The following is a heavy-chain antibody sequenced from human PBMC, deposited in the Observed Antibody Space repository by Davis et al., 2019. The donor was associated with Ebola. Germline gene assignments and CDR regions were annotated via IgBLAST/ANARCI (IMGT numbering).Heavy chain of an antibody. J-gene: IGHJ4*02. CDR3: ARIARNYYDSSGYYPTFDYFDY. Sequence: PGGSLRLSCAASGFTVSSNYMSWVRQAPGKGLEWVSVTYSGGSTYYADSVKGRFTISRDNSKNTLYLQMNSLRAEDTAVYYCARIARNYYDSSGYYPTFDYFDYWGQGTLVTVSS. V-gene: IGHV3-53*01. D-gene: IGHD3-22*01. CDR1: GFTVSSNY. CDR2: TYSGGST.